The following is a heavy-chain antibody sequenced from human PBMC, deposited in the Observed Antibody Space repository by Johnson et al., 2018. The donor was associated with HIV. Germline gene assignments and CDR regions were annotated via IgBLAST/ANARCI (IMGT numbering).Heavy chain of an antibody. D-gene: IGHD6-19*01. Sequence: QVQLVESGGGLVKPGGSLRLSCAASGFSFSSYAMHWVRQAPGKGLEWVAVISYDGSNKYYAASVKGRFTISRDNSKNTLYLQMNSLRAEDTAIYYCARAGGAVRVNGFDMWGQGTMVTVSS. CDR2: ISYDGSNK. J-gene: IGHJ3*02. CDR3: ARAGGAVRVNGFDM. CDR1: GFSFSSYA. V-gene: IGHV3-30*04.